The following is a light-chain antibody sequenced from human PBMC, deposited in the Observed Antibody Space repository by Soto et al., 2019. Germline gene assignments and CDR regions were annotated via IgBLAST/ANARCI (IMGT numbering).Light chain of an antibody. Sequence: EIVMTQSPAILSVSPGDRATLSCRAGQSVSNNLAWYQQKPGQTPRLVIYGASNRATGVPARFSGSGSGTDFTLTISSLQAEDVAVYYCQQYYSTPTFGQGTKVDI. V-gene: IGKV3-15*01. CDR2: GAS. CDR3: QQYYSTPT. J-gene: IGKJ1*01. CDR1: QSVSNN.